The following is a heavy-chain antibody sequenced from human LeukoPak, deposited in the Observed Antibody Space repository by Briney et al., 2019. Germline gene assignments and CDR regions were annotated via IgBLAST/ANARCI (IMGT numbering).Heavy chain of an antibody. CDR2: IHDSDT. Sequence: GEPLKISCKGSGYIFSNYWIGWVRQMPGKGLEWMGIIHDSDTVYSPSFQGQVIMSADKSISTAYLQWSSLKASDTAMYYCAREGSYFGSSTHDYWGQGTLVTVSS. D-gene: IGHD3-10*01. V-gene: IGHV5-51*01. CDR3: AREGSYFGSSTHDY. J-gene: IGHJ4*02. CDR1: GYIFSNYW.